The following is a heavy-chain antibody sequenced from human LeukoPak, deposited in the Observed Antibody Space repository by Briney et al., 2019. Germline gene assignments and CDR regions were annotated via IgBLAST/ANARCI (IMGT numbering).Heavy chain of an antibody. CDR2: LYSNGYDT. D-gene: IGHD3-16*01. CDR1: GFTFSNFA. J-gene: IGHJ4*02. Sequence: GGSLRLSCTASGFTFSNFAMGWVRQAPRKGLEWVSGLYSNGYDTFYADSVKGRFTVSRGNSKNTVYLQMNSLRVEDTAVYYCAKFEGAETSNYCFGHWGQGTLVTVSS. V-gene: IGHV3-23*05. CDR3: AKFEGAETSNYCFGH.